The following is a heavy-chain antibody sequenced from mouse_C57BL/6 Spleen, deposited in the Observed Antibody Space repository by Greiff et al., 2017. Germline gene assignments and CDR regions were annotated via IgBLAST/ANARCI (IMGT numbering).Heavy chain of an antibody. J-gene: IGHJ2*01. Sequence: QVQLQQPGAELVKPGASVKLSCKASGYTFTSYWMQWVKQRPGQGLEWIGEIDPSDSYTNYNQKFKGKATLTVDTSSSTAYMQLSSLPSDDSAVYYCARREHYYGSSYPDDWGKGTTLTVSS. V-gene: IGHV1-50*01. CDR2: IDPSDSYT. CDR1: GYTFTSYW. D-gene: IGHD1-1*01. CDR3: ARREHYYGSSYPDD.